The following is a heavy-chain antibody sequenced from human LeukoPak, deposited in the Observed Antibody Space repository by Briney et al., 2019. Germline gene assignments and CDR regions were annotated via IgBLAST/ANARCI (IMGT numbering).Heavy chain of an antibody. CDR1: GFTFSDYY. D-gene: IGHD5-24*01. Sequence: PGGSLRLSCAASGFTFSDYYMSWIRQAPGKGLEWVSYIGSSGRTIYYADSVKGRFTISRDDAKNSLYLQMNSLRAEDTAVYYCARGRDGYIYDAFDIWGQGTMVTVSS. CDR2: IGSSGRTI. J-gene: IGHJ3*02. CDR3: ARGRDGYIYDAFDI. V-gene: IGHV3-11*04.